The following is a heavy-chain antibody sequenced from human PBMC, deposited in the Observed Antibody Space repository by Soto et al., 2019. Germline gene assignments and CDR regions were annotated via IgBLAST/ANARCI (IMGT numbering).Heavy chain of an antibody. CDR2: ISSSGSTI. V-gene: IGHV3-48*03. Sequence: GGSLRLSCAASGFTFSSYEMNWVRQAPGKGLEWVSYISSSGSTIYYADSVKGRFTISRDNAKNSLYLQMNSLRAEDTAVYYCAREAKLYDILTGYPAYYFDYWGQGTLVTVSS. CDR3: AREAKLYDILTGYPAYYFDY. J-gene: IGHJ4*02. D-gene: IGHD3-9*01. CDR1: GFTFSSYE.